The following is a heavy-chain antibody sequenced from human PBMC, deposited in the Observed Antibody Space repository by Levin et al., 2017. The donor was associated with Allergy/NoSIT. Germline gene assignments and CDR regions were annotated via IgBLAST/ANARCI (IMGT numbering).Heavy chain of an antibody. CDR1: GFTFSNYA. CDR3: AKEGGRAEAGTGGFGYYYYGLDV. Sequence: GESLKISCAASGFTFSNYAMRWVRQAPGKGLEWVSAISGSGGSTYYADSVKGRFTISRDNSKNTLYLQMNSLRAEDTAIYYCAKEGGRAEAGTGGFGYYYYGLDVWGQGTTVTVSS. J-gene: IGHJ6*02. CDR2: ISGSGGST. V-gene: IGHV3-23*01. D-gene: IGHD6-13*01.